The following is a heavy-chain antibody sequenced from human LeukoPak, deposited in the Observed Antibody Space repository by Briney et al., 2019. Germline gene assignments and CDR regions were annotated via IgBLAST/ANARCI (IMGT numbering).Heavy chain of an antibody. V-gene: IGHV4-39*07. CDR2: IYYSGST. CDR1: GGSISSSSYY. Sequence: SETLCLTCTVSGGSISSSSYYWGWIRQPPAKGMEWIGSIYYSGSTNYNPSLKSRVTISVDTSKNQFSLKLSSVTAADTAVYYCATLGANGDLPYSRVGAFDIWGQGTMVTVSS. CDR3: ATLGANGDLPYSRVGAFDI. J-gene: IGHJ3*02. D-gene: IGHD4-17*01.